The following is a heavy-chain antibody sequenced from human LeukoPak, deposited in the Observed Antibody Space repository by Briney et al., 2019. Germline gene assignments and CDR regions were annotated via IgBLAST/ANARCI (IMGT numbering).Heavy chain of an antibody. D-gene: IGHD3-3*02. Sequence: GGSLRLSCAASGFTLSTYYMNWVRQAPGKGLEWVSIIYSGATTYYADSVKGRFTISRDTSKNTVSLQMNSLRADGTAVYFCARVGDHFHWNLDLWGRGTLVTVSS. V-gene: IGHV3-53*01. CDR1: GFTLSTYY. CDR2: IYSGATT. J-gene: IGHJ2*01. CDR3: ARVGDHFHWNLDL.